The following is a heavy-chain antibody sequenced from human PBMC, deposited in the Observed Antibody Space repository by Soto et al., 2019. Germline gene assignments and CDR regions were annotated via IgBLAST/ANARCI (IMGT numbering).Heavy chain of an antibody. J-gene: IGHJ4*02. Sequence: VASVKVSCKASGYTFTSYGISWVRQAPGQGLEWMGWISAYNGNTNYAQKLQGRVTMTTDTSTSTAYMELRSLRSDDTAVYYCARDPLDYYDSSGQRADYWGQGTLVTVSS. CDR3: ARDPLDYYDSSGQRADY. CDR2: ISAYNGNT. D-gene: IGHD3-22*01. CDR1: GYTFTSYG. V-gene: IGHV1-18*04.